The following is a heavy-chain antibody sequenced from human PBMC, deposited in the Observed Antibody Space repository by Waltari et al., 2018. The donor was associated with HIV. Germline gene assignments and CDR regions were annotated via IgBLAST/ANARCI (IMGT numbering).Heavy chain of an antibody. J-gene: IGHJ2*01. V-gene: IGHV3-23*04. CDR2: ISNSGDST. CDR1: GFTFSNYA. Sequence: EVQLVESGGGLVQPGGSLRLSCAVSGFTFSNYAMSWVRQAPGKWLEWVSTISNSGDSTLYADSVKGRFSISRDDSKNTLYLQVSSLRAEDTAVYYCVKVLDYGANRWYFDLWGRGTPVTVS. D-gene: IGHD4-17*01. CDR3: VKVLDYGANRWYFDL.